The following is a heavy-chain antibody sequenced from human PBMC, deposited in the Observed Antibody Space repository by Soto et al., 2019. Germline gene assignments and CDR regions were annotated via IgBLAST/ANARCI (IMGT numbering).Heavy chain of an antibody. CDR2: IYDSRST. J-gene: IGHJ4*02. Sequence: QVQLQESGPGLVKPSETLSLTCTVSGGSISSYYWSWIRQPPGKGLEYIGYIYDSRSTNYNPSLKSRVTISVDTSKNQFSLKLSSVTAADTALYYCARLGRYQMGIFDYWGQGTLVTVSS. CDR1: GGSISSYY. CDR3: ARLGRYQMGIFDY. D-gene: IGHD2-2*01. V-gene: IGHV4-59*08.